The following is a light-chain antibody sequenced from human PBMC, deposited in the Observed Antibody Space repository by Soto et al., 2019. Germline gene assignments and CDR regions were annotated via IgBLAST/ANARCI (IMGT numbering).Light chain of an antibody. V-gene: IGLV1-40*01. CDR3: QSYYSSLRAVV. Sequence: QSVLTQPPSVSGAPGQRVTISCTGSSSNIGAGYDVHWYQQLPGTAPKLLIYGNSNRPSGVPDRFSGSKSGTSASLAITGLQAEDEADDYCQSYYSSLRAVVFGGGTKLTVL. CDR1: SSNIGAGYD. CDR2: GNS. J-gene: IGLJ2*01.